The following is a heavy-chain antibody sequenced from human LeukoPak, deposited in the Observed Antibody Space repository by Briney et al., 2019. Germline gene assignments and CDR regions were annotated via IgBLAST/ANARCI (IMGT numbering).Heavy chain of an antibody. CDR1: GFTFSSYG. CDR2: IRYDGSNK. CDR3: ARGPPFDP. V-gene: IGHV3-30*02. J-gene: IGHJ5*02. Sequence: PGGSLRLSCAASGFTFSSYGMHWVRQTPGKGLEWVAFIRYDGSNKYYADSVKGRFTISRDNSKNTVYLQMNSLRAEDTAVYYCARGPPFDPWGQGTLVTVSS.